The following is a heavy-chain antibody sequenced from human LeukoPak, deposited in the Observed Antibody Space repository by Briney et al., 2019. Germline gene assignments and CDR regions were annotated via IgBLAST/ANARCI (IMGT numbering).Heavy chain of an antibody. Sequence: GGSLRLSCAASGFMFSSYGMYWVRQAPGKGLEWVAIIWQDGSNKDYSDSVKGRFTISRDNSKNTLYLQMNSLRAEDTAMYYSAKLSGYNSGLPDYWGQGTLVTVSS. CDR2: IWQDGSNK. CDR3: AKLSGYNSGLPDY. V-gene: IGHV3-33*06. J-gene: IGHJ4*02. CDR1: GFMFSSYG. D-gene: IGHD5-18*01.